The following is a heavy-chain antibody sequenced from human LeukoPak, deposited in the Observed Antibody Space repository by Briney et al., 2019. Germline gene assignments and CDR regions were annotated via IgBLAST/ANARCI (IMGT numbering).Heavy chain of an antibody. D-gene: IGHD2-15*01. CDR2: MNPNSGNT. CDR1: GYTCTSYD. J-gene: IGHJ4*02. CDR3: ARGHEDQSSNTIVVVAGFDY. Sequence: ASVKVSCKASGYTCTSYDINWVRQATGQGLEWMGWMNPNSGNTGYAQKFQGRVTMTRNTSISTAYMELSSLRSEDTAVYYCARGHEDQSSNTIVVVAGFDYWGQGTLVTVSS. V-gene: IGHV1-8*01.